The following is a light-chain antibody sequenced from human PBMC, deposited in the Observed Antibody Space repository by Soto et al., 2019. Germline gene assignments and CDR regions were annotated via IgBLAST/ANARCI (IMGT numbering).Light chain of an antibody. CDR3: QQSYNNPT. J-gene: IGKJ1*01. V-gene: IGKV1-39*01. CDR2: GAS. CDR1: QSIRTY. Sequence: IPMTQSPSSLSTSIGDRVTITCRASQSIRTYLNWYQQKPGKAPKLLIYGASTLESGVPSRFSGGGSGTDFTLTISSLQPEDFGTYYCQQSYNNPTFGQGTRVEIK.